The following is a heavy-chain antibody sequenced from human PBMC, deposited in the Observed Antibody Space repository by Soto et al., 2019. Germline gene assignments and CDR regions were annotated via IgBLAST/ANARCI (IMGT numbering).Heavy chain of an antibody. V-gene: IGHV1-8*01. CDR2: MNPNSGNT. J-gene: IGHJ3*02. CDR3: AREGLYGSIQDNTFDI. Sequence: QVQLVQSGAEVKRSGASVRISCKASGYTFNRHDINWVRQATGQGAEWIGWMNPNSGNTGYAQKFQGRVTMTRDSSITTADMDLSSLTSEDTAIYYCAREGLYGSIQDNTFDIWGQGTMVSVSS. D-gene: IGHD6-19*01. CDR1: GYTFNRHD.